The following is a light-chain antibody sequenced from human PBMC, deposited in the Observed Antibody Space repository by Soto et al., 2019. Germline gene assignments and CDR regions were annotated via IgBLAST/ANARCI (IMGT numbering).Light chain of an antibody. CDR2: DAS. CDR3: QQFNNYPLT. CDR1: QSIDTW. J-gene: IGKJ4*01. V-gene: IGKV1-5*01. Sequence: RITLSPANLVASVGDGVLVRCRASQSIDTWLAWYRQKPGKAPRLLIYDASSLESGVPSRFSGSGSGTDFTLTISSLQPEDFATYNCQQFNNYPLTFGGGTKVDIK.